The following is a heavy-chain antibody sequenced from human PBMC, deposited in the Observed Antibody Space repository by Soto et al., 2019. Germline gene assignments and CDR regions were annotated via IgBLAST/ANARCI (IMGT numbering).Heavy chain of an antibody. V-gene: IGHV4-59*01. CDR2: VFYKGNT. J-gene: IGHJ4*02. CDR3: ARSGDSFGFTDY. D-gene: IGHD5-18*01. CDR1: GGSITGYY. Sequence: QVQLQESGPGLVKPSETLSLTCTVSGGSITGYYWTWLRQPPGKGLEWIGYVFYKGNTNYNPSLKSRVTISVDTSANQFSLRLSSVTAADTAVYYCARSGDSFGFTDYWGQGTLVTVSS.